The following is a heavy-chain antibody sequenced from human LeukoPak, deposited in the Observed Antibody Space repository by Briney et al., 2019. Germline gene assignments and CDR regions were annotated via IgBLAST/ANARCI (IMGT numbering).Heavy chain of an antibody. CDR2: IIPIFGTA. V-gene: IGHV1-69*01. CDR3: ARKAYYYDSSGSHYFDY. D-gene: IGHD3-22*01. Sequence: ASVTVSCKASGGTFSSYAISWVRQAPGQGLEWMGGIIPIFGTANYAQKFQGRVTITADESTSTAYMELSSLRSEDTAVYYCARKAYYYDSSGSHYFDYWGQGTLVTVSS. J-gene: IGHJ4*02. CDR1: GGTFSSYA.